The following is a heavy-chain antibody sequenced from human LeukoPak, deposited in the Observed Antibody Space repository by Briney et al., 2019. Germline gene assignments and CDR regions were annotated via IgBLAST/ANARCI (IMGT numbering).Heavy chain of an antibody. J-gene: IGHJ6*02. Sequence: ASVKVSCKASGYTFNRYGISWVRQAPGQDLEWMGWISAYNGNTNYAQKLQGRVTMTTDTSTSTAYMELRSLRSDDTTVYYCARIVGYYDSSGYYSDYYYGMDVWGQGTTVTVSS. D-gene: IGHD3-22*01. CDR2: ISAYNGNT. CDR1: GYTFNRYG. V-gene: IGHV1-18*01. CDR3: ARIVGYYDSSGYYSDYYYGMDV.